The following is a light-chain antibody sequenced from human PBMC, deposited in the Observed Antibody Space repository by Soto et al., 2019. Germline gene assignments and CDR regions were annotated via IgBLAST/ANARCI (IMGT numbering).Light chain of an antibody. J-gene: IGLJ1*01. CDR3: SSYTNINTRACV. Sequence: QSALTQPASVSGSPGQSITISCTGTSGDIGSYNRVSWYQQHPGKAPKLIIYEVTDRPSGVSNRFSGSKSGNTASLTISGLPAEDEAEYYCSSYTNINTRACVFGTGTQLTVL. CDR2: EVT. V-gene: IGLV2-14*01. CDR1: SGDIGSYNR.